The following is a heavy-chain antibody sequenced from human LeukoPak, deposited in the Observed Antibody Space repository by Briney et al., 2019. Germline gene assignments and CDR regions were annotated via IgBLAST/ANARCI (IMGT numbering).Heavy chain of an antibody. CDR3: ARDFDRYYFDY. J-gene: IGHJ4*02. V-gene: IGHV3-48*04. D-gene: IGHD3-9*01. Sequence: GGSLRLSCAASGFTFSTYNMNWVRQAPGQGLEWVSYISSSSTTIYYADSVKGRFTISRDNAKNTLYLQMNSLRAEDTAVYYCARDFDRYYFDYWGQGTLVTVSS. CDR1: GFTFSTYN. CDR2: ISSSSTTI.